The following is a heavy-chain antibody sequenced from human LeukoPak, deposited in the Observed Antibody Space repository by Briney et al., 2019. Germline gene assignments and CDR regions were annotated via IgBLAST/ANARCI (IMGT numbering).Heavy chain of an antibody. V-gene: IGHV4-59*08. CDR1: GGSISGYY. Sequence: SETLSLTCTVSGGSISGYYLSWIRQPPGKGLEWIGFSYYSGSTSYNPSLQSRVTISVDTSRNQFSLSLSSVTAADTAVYYCARYSPYGVNSATFFDPWGQGTLVPVSS. J-gene: IGHJ5*02. D-gene: IGHD4/OR15-4a*01. CDR2: SYYSGST. CDR3: ARYSPYGVNSATFFDP.